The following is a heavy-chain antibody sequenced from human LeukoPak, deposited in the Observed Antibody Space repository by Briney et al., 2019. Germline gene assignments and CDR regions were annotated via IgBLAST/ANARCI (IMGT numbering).Heavy chain of an antibody. V-gene: IGHV3-23*01. Sequence: GGSLRLSCAASXXTXXXXXXXWXRQAXGXXXXXXXXXXXXGGSTYYADSVMGRFTISRDNSKNTLYLQMNSLSAEDTAVYYCAKAMRRWMITFGGVIVDYWGQGTLVTVSS. CDR2: XXXXGGST. D-gene: IGHD3-16*02. CDR1: XXTXXXXX. CDR3: AKAMRRWMITFGGVIVDY. J-gene: IGHJ4*02.